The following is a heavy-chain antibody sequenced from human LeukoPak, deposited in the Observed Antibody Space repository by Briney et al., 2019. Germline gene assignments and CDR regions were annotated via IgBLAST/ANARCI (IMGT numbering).Heavy chain of an antibody. CDR1: GESFSGYY. CDR2: INHSGST. V-gene: IGHV4-34*01. Sequence: SETLSLTCAVYGESFSGYYWTWIRQPPGKGLEWIGEINHSGSTNYNPSLKSRVTTSVDTSKNQFSLKLSSVTAADTAVYYCARGRVGGRWFDPWGQGTLVTVSS. CDR3: ARGRVGGRWFDP. J-gene: IGHJ5*02.